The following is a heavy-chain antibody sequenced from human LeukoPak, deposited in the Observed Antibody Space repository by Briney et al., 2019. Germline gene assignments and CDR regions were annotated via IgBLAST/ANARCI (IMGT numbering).Heavy chain of an antibody. D-gene: IGHD3-22*01. V-gene: IGHV4-30-2*01. CDR2: IYHSGST. CDR3: ARARWLIPPDY. Sequence: KASETLSLTCAVSGGSISSGGYSWSWIRQPPGKGLEWIGYIYHSGSTYYNPSLKSRVTISVDTSQNQFSLKLSSVTAADTAVYYCARARWLIPPDYWGQGTLVTVSS. J-gene: IGHJ4*02. CDR1: GGSISSGGYS.